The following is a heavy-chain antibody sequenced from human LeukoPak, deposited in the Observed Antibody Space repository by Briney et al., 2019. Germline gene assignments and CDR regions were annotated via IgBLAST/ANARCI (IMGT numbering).Heavy chain of an antibody. J-gene: IGHJ4*02. CDR3: ARDRVGATDYFDY. Sequence: GGSLRLSCAASGFTFSSYGMHWVRQAPGKGLEWVAVISYDGNKKYYADSVKGRFTISRDNSKNTLYLQMNSLRAEDTAVYYCARDRVGATDYFDYWGQGTLVTVSS. D-gene: IGHD1-26*01. CDR1: GFTFSSYG. V-gene: IGHV3-30*03. CDR2: ISYDGNKK.